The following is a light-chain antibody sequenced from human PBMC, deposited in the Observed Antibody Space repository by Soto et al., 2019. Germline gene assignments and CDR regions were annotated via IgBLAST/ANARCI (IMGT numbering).Light chain of an antibody. CDR2: GAS. Sequence: EVVVTQSPATLSVSPGERATLSCRASQSVGSYLAWYQHKPGQAPRLLIYGASIRATGVPARFSGSGSGTEFTLTISSLQSEDFAVYFCQQYDNLPPWTFGLGTTVEVK. V-gene: IGKV3-15*01. CDR3: QQYDNLPPWT. J-gene: IGKJ1*01. CDR1: QSVGSY.